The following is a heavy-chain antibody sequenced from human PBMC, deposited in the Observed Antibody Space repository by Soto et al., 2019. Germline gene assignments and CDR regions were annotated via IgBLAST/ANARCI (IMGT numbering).Heavy chain of an antibody. CDR1: GYTFTSYG. J-gene: IGHJ4*02. Sequence: ASVKVSCKASGYTFTSYGISWVRQAPGQGLEWMGWISAYNGNTNYAQKLQGRVTMTTDTSTSTAYMELRSLRSDDTAVYYCARMDSGYDLIGNEYWGQGTLVTVSS. CDR3: ARMDSGYDLIGNEY. CDR2: ISAYNGNT. D-gene: IGHD5-12*01. V-gene: IGHV1-18*01.